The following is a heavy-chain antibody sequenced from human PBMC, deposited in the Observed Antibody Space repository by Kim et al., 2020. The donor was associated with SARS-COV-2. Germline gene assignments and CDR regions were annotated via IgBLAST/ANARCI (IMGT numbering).Heavy chain of an antibody. CDR3: ARHVPRLIAARRYNWFDP. V-gene: IGHV4-34*01. CDR2: INHSGST. Sequence: SETLSLTCAVYGGSFSGYYWSWIRQPPGKGLEWIGEINHSGSTNYNPSLKSRVTISVDTSKNQFSLKLSSVTAADTAVYYCARHVPRLIAARRYNWFDPWGQGTLVTVSS. D-gene: IGHD6-6*01. CDR1: GGSFSGYY. J-gene: IGHJ5*02.